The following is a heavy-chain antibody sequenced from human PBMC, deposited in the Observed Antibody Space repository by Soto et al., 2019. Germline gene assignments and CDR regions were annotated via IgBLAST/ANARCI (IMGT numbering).Heavy chain of an antibody. V-gene: IGHV3-33*01. D-gene: IGHD3-16*01. CDR1: GFTFSSYG. Sequence: PGGSLRLSCAASGFTFSSYGMHWVRQAPGKGLEWVAVIWYDGSNKYYADSVKGRFTISRDNSKNTLYLQMNSLRAEDTAVYYCASDYAHHYYYYGMDVRGQGTTVTVSS. J-gene: IGHJ6*02. CDR3: ASDYAHHYYYYGMDV. CDR2: IWYDGSNK.